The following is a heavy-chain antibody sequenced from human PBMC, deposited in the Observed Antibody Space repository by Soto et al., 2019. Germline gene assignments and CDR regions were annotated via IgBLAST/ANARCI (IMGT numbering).Heavy chain of an antibody. CDR3: ARADYYGSGSYSTGFRAAFDI. Sequence: SQTLSLTCAISGDSVSSNSAAWNWIRQSPSRGLEWLGRTYYRSKWYNDYAVSVKSLITINPDTFKNQFSLQLNSVTPEDTAVYYCARADYYGSGSYSTGFRAAFDIWGQGTMVTVSS. J-gene: IGHJ3*02. D-gene: IGHD3-10*01. V-gene: IGHV6-1*01. CDR2: TYYRSKWYN. CDR1: GDSVSSNSAA.